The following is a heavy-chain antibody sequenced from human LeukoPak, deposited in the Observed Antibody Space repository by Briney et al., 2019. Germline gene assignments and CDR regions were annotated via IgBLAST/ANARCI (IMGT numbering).Heavy chain of an antibody. CDR1: GGSISSYY. CDR2: IYTSGST. D-gene: IGHD1-26*01. V-gene: IGHV4-4*07. CDR3: ARDLVGATTSPFDY. Sequence: TSETLSLTCTVSGGSISSYYWSWIRQPAGKGLEWIGRIYTSGSTNYNPSLKSRVTMSVDTSKNQFSLKLSSVTAADTAVYYCARDLVGATTSPFDYWGQRTLVTVSS. J-gene: IGHJ4*02.